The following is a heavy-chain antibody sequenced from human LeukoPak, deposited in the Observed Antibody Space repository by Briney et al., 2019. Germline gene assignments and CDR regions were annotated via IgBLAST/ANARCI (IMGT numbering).Heavy chain of an antibody. CDR1: GFTFSDYY. D-gene: IGHD6-13*01. CDR3: ARGRHASSSWYYVGDYYYYMDV. V-gene: IGHV3-11*01. Sequence: GSLRLSCAAPGFTFSDYYMSWIRQAPGKGLEWVSYISSSGSTIYYADSVKGRFTISRDNAKNSLYLQMNSLRAEDTAVYYCARGRHASSSWYYVGDYYYYMDVWGKGTTVTVSS. CDR2: ISSSGSTI. J-gene: IGHJ6*03.